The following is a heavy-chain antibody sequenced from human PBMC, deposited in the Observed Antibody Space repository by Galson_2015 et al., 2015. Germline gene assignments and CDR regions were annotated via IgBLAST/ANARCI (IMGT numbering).Heavy chain of an antibody. CDR1: GGTFNTFT. J-gene: IGHJ5*02. V-gene: IGHV1-69*13. CDR2: IIPISGTA. Sequence: SVKVSCKASGGTFNTFTVNWVRQAPGRGLEWMGGIIPISGTANYAQNFQDRVTITADESTSTAYMQLSSLRSEDTALYFCARGLFTIFHKENWFDPWGQGTLVIVSS. D-gene: IGHD3-3*01. CDR3: ARGLFTIFHKENWFDP.